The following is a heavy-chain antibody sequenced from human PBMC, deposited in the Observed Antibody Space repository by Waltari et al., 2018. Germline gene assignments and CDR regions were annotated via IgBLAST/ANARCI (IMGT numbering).Heavy chain of an antibody. CDR1: GFTFSSYE. CDR3: AREPLSHGIDY. V-gene: IGHV3-48*03. CDR2: SSSSGSTI. Sequence: EVQLVESGGGLVQPGGSLRLSCAASGFTFSSYEMNWVRQAPGKGLEWVSYSSSSGSTIYYADAVNGRFTISRDNAKNSLYLQMNSLRAEDTAVYYCAREPLSHGIDYWGQGTLVTVSS. J-gene: IGHJ4*02.